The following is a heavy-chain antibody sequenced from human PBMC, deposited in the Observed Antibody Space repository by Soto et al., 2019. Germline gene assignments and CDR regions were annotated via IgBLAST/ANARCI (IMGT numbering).Heavy chain of an antibody. J-gene: IGHJ4*02. CDR2: ISWNSGSI. CDR1: GFTFDDYA. D-gene: IGHD6-6*01. Sequence: EVQLVESGGGLVQPGRSLRLSCAASGFTFDDYAMHWVRQAPGKGLEWVSGISWNSGSIGYADSVKGRFTISRDNAKNSLYLQMNSLRAEDTALYYCAKDSQYSSSSGYFDYWGQGTLVTVS. V-gene: IGHV3-9*01. CDR3: AKDSQYSSSSGYFDY.